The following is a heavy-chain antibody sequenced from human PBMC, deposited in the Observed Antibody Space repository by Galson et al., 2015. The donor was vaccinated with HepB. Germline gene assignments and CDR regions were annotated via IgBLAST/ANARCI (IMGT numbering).Heavy chain of an antibody. D-gene: IGHD1-26*01. Sequence: SLRLSCAASGFTFSDYYMSWIRQAPGKGLEWVSYISSSGSTIYYAGSVKGRFTISRDNAKNSLYLQMNSLRAEDTAVYYCARDCGSYYRSIAFDIWGQGTMVTVSS. V-gene: IGHV3-11*01. CDR3: ARDCGSYYRSIAFDI. J-gene: IGHJ3*02. CDR1: GFTFSDYY. CDR2: ISSSGSTI.